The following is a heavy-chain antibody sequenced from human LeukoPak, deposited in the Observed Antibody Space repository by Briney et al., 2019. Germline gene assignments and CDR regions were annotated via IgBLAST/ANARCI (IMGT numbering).Heavy chain of an antibody. CDR2: ISSSGGST. CDR3: ARLHSSYDFEGFDY. D-gene: IGHD5-12*01. Sequence: GGSLRLSCAASGFTFSSYAMSWVRQAPGKGLEWVSAISSSGGSTYYADSVQGRFTISRDNSKNTLYLQMNSLRAEDTAVYYCARLHSSYDFEGFDYWGQGPLVTVSS. CDR1: GFTFSSYA. J-gene: IGHJ4*02. V-gene: IGHV3-23*01.